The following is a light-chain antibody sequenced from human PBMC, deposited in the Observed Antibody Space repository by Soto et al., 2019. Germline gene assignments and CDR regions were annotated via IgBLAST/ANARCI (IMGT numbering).Light chain of an antibody. CDR3: SSYTTSSTVV. Sequence: QSALTQPASVSGSPGQSITISCTGTSSDVGGYNYVSWYQQHPGKVPKLMIYDVNIRPSGVSNRFSGSKSGNTASLTISGLQAEDEADYYRSSYTTSSTVVFGGGTKLTVL. CDR2: DVN. J-gene: IGLJ2*01. CDR1: SSDVGGYNY. V-gene: IGLV2-14*03.